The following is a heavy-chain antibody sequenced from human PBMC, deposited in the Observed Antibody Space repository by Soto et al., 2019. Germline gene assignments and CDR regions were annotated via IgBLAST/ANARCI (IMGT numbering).Heavy chain of an antibody. D-gene: IGHD6-19*01. Sequence: QVQLVESGGGVVQPGRSLRLSCAASGFTFSSYGMHWVRQAPGKGLEWVAVISYDGSNKYYADSVKGRFTISRDNSKNTRYLQMNSLRAEDTAVYYCAKDGRRIAVAGARLDYWGQGTLVTVSS. CDR2: ISYDGSNK. CDR3: AKDGRRIAVAGARLDY. J-gene: IGHJ4*02. CDR1: GFTFSSYG. V-gene: IGHV3-30*18.